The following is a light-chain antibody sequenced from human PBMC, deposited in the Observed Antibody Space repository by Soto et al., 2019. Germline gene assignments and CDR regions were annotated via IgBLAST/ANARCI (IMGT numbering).Light chain of an antibody. CDR2: GAS. J-gene: IGKJ1*01. CDR1: QSLGGS. V-gene: IGKV3-15*01. CDR3: QQYKNGWT. Sequence: IVITQSPATLSVAPGERATLSSRASQSLGGSLAWYQQKPGQAPRLLIYGASTRVTGIPARFSGSGSGTEFTLTISSLQSEDFAVYYCQQYKNGWTFGQGTKVDIK.